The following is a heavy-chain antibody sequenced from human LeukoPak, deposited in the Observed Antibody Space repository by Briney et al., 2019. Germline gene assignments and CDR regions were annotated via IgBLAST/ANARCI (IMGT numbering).Heavy chain of an antibody. CDR1: GGSISSGDYY. CDR2: IYYSGST. CDR3: ARQVPGYNWFDP. J-gene: IGHJ5*02. D-gene: IGHD6-19*01. V-gene: IGHV4-30-4*08. Sequence: SGPGLVKPSQTLSLTCTVSGGSISSGDYYWSWIRQPPGKGLEWIGYIYYSGSTYYNPSLKSRVTISVDTSKNQFSLKLSSVAAADTAVYYCARQVPGYNWFDPLGQGTLVTGSS.